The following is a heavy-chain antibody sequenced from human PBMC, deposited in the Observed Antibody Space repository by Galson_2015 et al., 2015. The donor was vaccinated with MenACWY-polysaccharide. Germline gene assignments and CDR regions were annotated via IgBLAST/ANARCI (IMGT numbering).Heavy chain of an antibody. V-gene: IGHV3-48*01. CDR3: ARGYMVRGGYFDP. CDR2: IGTSSSTI. Sequence: PLRLSCAVSGFTFSSYLMTWVRQAPGKGLEWVSYIGTSSSTISYADSVKGRFTISRDNAENSLYLQMNSLRVEDTAVYYCARGYMVRGGYFDPWGHGTLVTVSS. D-gene: IGHD3-10*01. CDR1: GFTFSSYL. J-gene: IGHJ4*01.